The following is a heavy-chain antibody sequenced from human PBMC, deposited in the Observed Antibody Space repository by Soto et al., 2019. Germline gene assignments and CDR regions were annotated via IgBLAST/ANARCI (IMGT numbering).Heavy chain of an antibody. J-gene: IGHJ4*02. CDR2: ISGSGGST. CDR3: AKDQTTYGQPNVDY. CDR1: GFTFSSYA. Sequence: EVQLLESGGGLVQPGGSLRLSCAASGFTFSSYAMSWVRQAPGKGLEWVSAISGSGGSTYYADSVKGRFTISRNNSKNTRYLQMNSLRAEDAAVYYCAKDQTTYGQPNVDYWGQGTLVTVSS. D-gene: IGHD1-7*01. V-gene: IGHV3-23*01.